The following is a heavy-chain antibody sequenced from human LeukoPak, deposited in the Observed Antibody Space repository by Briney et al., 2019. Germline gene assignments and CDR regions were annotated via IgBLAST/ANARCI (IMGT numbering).Heavy chain of an antibody. D-gene: IGHD5-18*01. J-gene: IGHJ4*02. CDR1: GFTFSDYW. CDR2: IQQDGSEK. V-gene: IGHV3-7*04. Sequence: GESLRLSCAASGFTFSDYWMSWVRQAPGKGLEWVANIQQDGSEKYYVASVKGRFTISRDNAKQSVFLQVSSLRAEATAGYYCAWDRGCSYGIDFWGQGALVTVSS. CDR3: AWDRGCSYGIDF.